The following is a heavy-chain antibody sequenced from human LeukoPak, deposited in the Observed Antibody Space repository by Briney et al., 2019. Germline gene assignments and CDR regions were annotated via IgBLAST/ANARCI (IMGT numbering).Heavy chain of an antibody. D-gene: IGHD6-19*01. CDR3: ARETPDSSGWD. CDR2: IKQDGSDK. CDR1: GFTFRNNW. J-gene: IGHJ4*02. V-gene: IGHV3-7*01. Sequence: GGSLRLSCAASGFTFRNNWMSWVRQAPGKGLEWVANIKQDGSDKNYVDSVKGRFTISRDNAENSLSLQMNSLRAEDTAVYYCARETPDSSGWDWGQGTLVTVSS.